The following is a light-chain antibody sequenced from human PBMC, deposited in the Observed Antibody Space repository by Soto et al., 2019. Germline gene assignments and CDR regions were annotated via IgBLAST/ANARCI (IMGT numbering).Light chain of an antibody. V-gene: IGKV3-20*01. CDR2: GAS. CDR1: QSVRSTS. J-gene: IGKJ5*01. CDR3: QHYNSSPPIT. Sequence: VLTQSPGTLSLSPGERATLYCRASQSVRSTSLVWYQQKPAQAPRLLIYGASSRATGIPDRVSGGGSGTDFTLTISRLEPEDFAVYYCQHYNSSPPITFGQGTRLEIK.